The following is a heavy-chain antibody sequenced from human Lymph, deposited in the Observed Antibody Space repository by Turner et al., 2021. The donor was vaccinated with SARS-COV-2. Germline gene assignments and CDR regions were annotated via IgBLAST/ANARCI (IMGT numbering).Heavy chain of an antibody. Sequence: QVQLQESGPGLVRPSETLSLTCTVSGGSISSYYWSWIRQPPGKGLEWIGYIHYSGGTNYNLSLKSRVTISVDTSKNQFSLKLSSVTAADTAVYYCARHGFSGWYGGGMDVWGQGTTVTVSS. J-gene: IGHJ6*02. CDR1: GGSISSYY. CDR3: ARHGFSGWYGGGMDV. D-gene: IGHD6-19*01. CDR2: IHYSGGT. V-gene: IGHV4-59*08.